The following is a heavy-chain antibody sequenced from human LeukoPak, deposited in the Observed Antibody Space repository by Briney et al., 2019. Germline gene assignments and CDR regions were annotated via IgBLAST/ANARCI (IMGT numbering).Heavy chain of an antibody. V-gene: IGHV3-21*01. CDR2: ISSSSSYI. D-gene: IGHD3-10*01. CDR3: ARDRGYYGSMDV. Sequence: SGGSLRLSCAASGFTFSSYSMNWVRQAPGKGLEWVSSISSSSSYIYYADSVKGRFTISRDNAKNSLYLQMNSLRAEDTAVYYCARDRGYYGSMDVWGKGTTVTISS. J-gene: IGHJ6*04. CDR1: GFTFSSYS.